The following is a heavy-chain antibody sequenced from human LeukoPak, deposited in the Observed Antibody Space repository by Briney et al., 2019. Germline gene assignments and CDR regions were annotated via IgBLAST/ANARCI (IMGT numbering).Heavy chain of an antibody. CDR3: AGGGLSGQLDY. V-gene: IGHV1-2*02. CDR1: GYTFTGYY. J-gene: IGHJ4*02. Sequence: ASVKVSCKASGYTFTGYYMHWVRQAPGQGLEWMGWINPNSGGTNSAQKFQGRVTMTGDTSISTAYMELSRLRSDDTAVYYCAGGGLSGQLDYWGQGTLVTVSS. D-gene: IGHD6-19*01. CDR2: INPNSGGT.